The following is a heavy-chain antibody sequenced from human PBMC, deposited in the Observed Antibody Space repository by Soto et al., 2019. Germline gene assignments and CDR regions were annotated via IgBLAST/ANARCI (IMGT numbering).Heavy chain of an antibody. Sequence: LRLSCAASGFTFSSCSMNWVRQAPGKGLEWVSSISSSSSYIYYADSVKGHVTISVDKSISTAYLQWGSLKASDTAMYYCARLYCTSSTCDSWFDPWGQGTLVTVSS. CDR1: GFTFSSCS. CDR2: ISSSSSYI. V-gene: IGHV3-21*04. J-gene: IGHJ5*02. CDR3: ARLYCTSSTCDSWFDP. D-gene: IGHD2-2*01.